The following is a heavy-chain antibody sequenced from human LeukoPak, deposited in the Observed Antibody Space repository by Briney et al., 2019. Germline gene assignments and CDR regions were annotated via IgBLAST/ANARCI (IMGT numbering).Heavy chain of an antibody. CDR1: GYIFTNYA. V-gene: IGHV1-3*01. CDR3: SRGSPAGNPFHLDF. Sequence: ASVKVSCKTSGYIFTNYAIHWVRQVPGQRLEWMGWINAGTDNTKYSQKVQDRVTITRDTSASTAYMELGSLRSEDTTVYYCSRGSPAGNPFHLDFWGQGTLVTVSS. D-gene: IGHD6-19*01. J-gene: IGHJ4*02. CDR2: INAGTDNT.